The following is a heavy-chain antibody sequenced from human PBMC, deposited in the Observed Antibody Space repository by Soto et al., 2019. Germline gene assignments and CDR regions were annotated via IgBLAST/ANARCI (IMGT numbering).Heavy chain of an antibody. CDR2: ISYSADKT. D-gene: IGHD1-7*01. J-gene: IGHJ3*02. Sequence: EVQLLESGGGLVQPGGSLRLSCAASGFTFSNYVMNWVRQAPGKGLAWVSTISYSADKTFYADSVKGRFTISRDNSRDTLFLQMNSLRADDAAVYYCARRARTATTNWGAFDIWGQGTMVTVSS. CDR3: ARRARTATTNWGAFDI. CDR1: GFTFSNYV. V-gene: IGHV3-23*01.